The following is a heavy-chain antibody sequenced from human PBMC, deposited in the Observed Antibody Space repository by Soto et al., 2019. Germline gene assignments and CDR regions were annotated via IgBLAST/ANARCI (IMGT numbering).Heavy chain of an antibody. Sequence: SETLSLTCTVSDGSISSSGYYWGWIRQPPGKGLEWIGSIYYSGSTYYNPSLKSRVTISVDTSKNQFSLKLSSVTAADTAVYYCAILVWAAGHYGIDVWGQGTTGTVSS. D-gene: IGHD6-13*01. CDR3: AILVWAAGHYGIDV. CDR2: IYYSGST. V-gene: IGHV4-39*01. CDR1: DGSISSSGYY. J-gene: IGHJ6*02.